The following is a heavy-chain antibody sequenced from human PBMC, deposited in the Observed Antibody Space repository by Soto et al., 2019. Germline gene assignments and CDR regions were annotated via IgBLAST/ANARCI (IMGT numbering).Heavy chain of an antibody. Sequence: ASVKVSCKAPADTFTSYYIHWVRQAPGHGLEWMGIINPNGGSTRFAQTFQGRITMTTDTSTSTVYMELSSLRSEDTAVYYCARPEGYGSGSYYFDSWGQGTLVTVSS. CDR1: ADTFTSYY. D-gene: IGHD3-10*01. J-gene: IGHJ4*02. CDR2: INPNGGST. CDR3: ARPEGYGSGSYYFDS. V-gene: IGHV1-46*01.